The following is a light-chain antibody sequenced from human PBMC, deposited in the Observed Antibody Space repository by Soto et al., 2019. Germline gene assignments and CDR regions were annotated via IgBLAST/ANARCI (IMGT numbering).Light chain of an antibody. J-gene: IGKJ5*01. CDR1: QSFSTY. CDR3: QQRRSWPPTIT. Sequence: EIVLPQSPATLSLSPGERGTLSCRASQSFSTYLSWYQQRPGQAPRLLIYDASYRATDIPPRFSGSGSGTDFTLTISSLEPEDFAVYYCQQRRSWPPTITFGQGTRLEIK. V-gene: IGKV3-11*01. CDR2: DAS.